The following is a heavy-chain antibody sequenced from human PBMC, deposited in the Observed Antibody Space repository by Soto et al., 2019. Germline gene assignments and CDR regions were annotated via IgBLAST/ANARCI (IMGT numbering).Heavy chain of an antibody. CDR2: IDTDGGGT. J-gene: IGHJ5*02. Sequence: DVQLVESGGGLVQPGGSLSVSCAASGFTLGSHRIHWVRQPPGKGLGWVSRIDTDGGGTSYADSVQGRFTISTYNAKNTVYLQMHGMRAEDTAVYYCATVFDLWGQGTLVTVSS. CDR3: ATVFDL. V-gene: IGHV3-74*01. CDR1: GFTLGSHR.